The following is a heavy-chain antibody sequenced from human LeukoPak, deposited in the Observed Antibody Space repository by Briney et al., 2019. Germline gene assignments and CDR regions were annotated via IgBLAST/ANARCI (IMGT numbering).Heavy chain of an antibody. CDR3: ARDPAEFTGGLPHYCYYGMDV. V-gene: IGHV1-18*01. J-gene: IGHJ6*02. CDR1: GYTFTSYD. CDR2: MNPNSGNT. Sequence: ASVKVSCKASGYTFTSYDINWVRQATGQGLEWMGWMNPNSGNTNYAQKLQGRVTMTTDTSTSTAYMELRSLRSDDTAVYYCARDPAEFTGGLPHYCYYGMDVWGQGTTVTVSS. D-gene: IGHD2-15*01.